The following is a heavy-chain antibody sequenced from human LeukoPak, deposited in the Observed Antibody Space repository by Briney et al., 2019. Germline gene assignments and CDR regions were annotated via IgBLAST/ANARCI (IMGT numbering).Heavy chain of an antibody. Sequence: ASVKVSCKASGYTFISYDISWVRQAPGQGLEWMGWISAYNGNTNYAQKLQGRVTMTTDTSTSTAYMELRSLRSDDTAVYYCARQIRDYYDSSGYYYYYYMDVWGKGTTVTVSS. CDR1: GYTFISYD. J-gene: IGHJ6*03. CDR2: ISAYNGNT. V-gene: IGHV1-18*01. D-gene: IGHD3-22*01. CDR3: ARQIRDYYDSSGYYYYYYMDV.